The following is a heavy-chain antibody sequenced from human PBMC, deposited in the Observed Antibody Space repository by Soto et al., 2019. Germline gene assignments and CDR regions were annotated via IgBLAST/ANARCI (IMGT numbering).Heavy chain of an antibody. D-gene: IGHD2-2*01. CDR1: GFTFSSYA. CDR3: GRCSSTSCHLGSDY. J-gene: IGHJ4*02. CDR2: ISYDGSNK. V-gene: IGHV3-30-3*01. Sequence: QVQLVESEGGVVQPGRSLRLSCAASGFTFSSYAMNWVRQAPGKGLEWVALISYDGSNKYYADSVKGRFTISRDNSKNTLYLQMNSLRDADTAFYYCGRCSSTSCHLGSDYWGQGTLVTVSS.